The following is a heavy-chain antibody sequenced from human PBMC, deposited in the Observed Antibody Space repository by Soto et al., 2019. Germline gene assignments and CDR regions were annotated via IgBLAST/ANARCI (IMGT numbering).Heavy chain of an antibody. V-gene: IGHV4-4*02. J-gene: IGHJ4*02. Sequence: QVQLQESGPGLMKPSGTLSLTCAVSGGSITSNWWSWVRQPPGKGLEWIAEIFHTGSTNYNPSLMGRLTLSMDKSRNHLSLNLNSVTAAATAVYYCARHIAVSGTRGFDHWGQGTLVTVSS. CDR3: ARHIAVSGTRGFDH. CDR1: GGSITSNW. CDR2: IFHTGST. D-gene: IGHD2-21*01.